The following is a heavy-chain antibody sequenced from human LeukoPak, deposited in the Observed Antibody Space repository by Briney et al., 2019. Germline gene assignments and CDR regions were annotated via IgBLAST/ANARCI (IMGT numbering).Heavy chain of an antibody. CDR2: ISYDGSNK. CDR1: GFTFSSYG. D-gene: IGHD3-16*01. CDR3: AKERGVHFDY. Sequence: PGGSLRLSCAASGFTFSSYGMHWVRQAPGKGLEWVAVISYDGSNKYYADSVKGRFTISRDNSKNTLYLQMNSLRAEDTAVYYCAKERGVHFDYWGQGTLVTVSS. V-gene: IGHV3-30*18. J-gene: IGHJ4*02.